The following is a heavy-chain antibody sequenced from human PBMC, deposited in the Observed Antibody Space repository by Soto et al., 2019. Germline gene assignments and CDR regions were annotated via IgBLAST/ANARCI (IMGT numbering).Heavy chain of an antibody. D-gene: IGHD2-15*01. J-gene: IGHJ6*02. V-gene: IGHV1-18*01. Sequence: QVQLVQSGAEVKKPGASVKVSCKASGYTFTSYGISWVRQAPGQGLEWMGWISAYNGNTNYAQKLQGRVTMTTDTSTSTAYMELRSLRSDDTAVYYCARYCSGGSCYRSYYYYYGMDVWGQGTTVTVSS. CDR2: ISAYNGNT. CDR1: GYTFTSYG. CDR3: ARYCSGGSCYRSYYYYYGMDV.